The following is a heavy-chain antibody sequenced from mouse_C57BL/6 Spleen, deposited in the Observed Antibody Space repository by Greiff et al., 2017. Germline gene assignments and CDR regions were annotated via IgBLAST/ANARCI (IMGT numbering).Heavy chain of an antibody. CDR2: IYPRSGNT. CDR1: GYTFTSYG. CDR3: ARRSSGYEDFDY. V-gene: IGHV1-81*01. D-gene: IGHD3-2*02. Sequence: QVQLQQSGAELARPGASVKLSCKASGYTFTSYGISWVKQRTGRGLEWIGEIYPRSGNTYYNEKFKGKATLTADKSSSTAYMELRSLTSEDSAVYFCARRSSGYEDFDYWGQGTTLTVSS. J-gene: IGHJ2*01.